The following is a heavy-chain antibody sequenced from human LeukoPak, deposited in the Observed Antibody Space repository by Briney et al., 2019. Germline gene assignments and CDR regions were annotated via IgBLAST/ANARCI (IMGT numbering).Heavy chain of an antibody. CDR1: GYSISSDYY. V-gene: IGHV4-38-2*01. Sequence: KPSETLSLTCAVSGYSISSDYYWGWSRQPPGKGLEGIGSIYHSGSTYDNPALKSRVTISVDTSKNQFSLKLSSVTAADTAVYYCARGVTYYDFWSGHHPGSYYMDVWGKGTTVTVSS. J-gene: IGHJ6*03. D-gene: IGHD3-3*01. CDR3: ARGVTYYDFWSGHHPGSYYMDV. CDR2: IYHSGST.